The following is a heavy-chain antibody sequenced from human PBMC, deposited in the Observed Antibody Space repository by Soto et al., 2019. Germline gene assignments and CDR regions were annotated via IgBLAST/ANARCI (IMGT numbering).Heavy chain of an antibody. V-gene: IGHV4-39*01. CDR3: ARNIAVAGMDAFDI. CDR1: GGSISSSSYY. CDR2: IYYSGST. Sequence: SETLSLTCTVSGGSISSSSYYWGWIRQPPGKGLEWIGSIYYSGSTYYNPSLKSRVTISVDTSKNQFSLKLSSVTSADTAVYYCARNIAVAGMDAFDIWGQGTMVTVSS. D-gene: IGHD6-19*01. J-gene: IGHJ3*02.